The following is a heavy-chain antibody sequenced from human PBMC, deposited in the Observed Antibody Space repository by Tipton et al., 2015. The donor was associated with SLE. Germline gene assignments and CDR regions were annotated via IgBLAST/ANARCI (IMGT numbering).Heavy chain of an antibody. CDR2: IIPMFGTP. D-gene: IGHD3-3*01. J-gene: IGHJ4*02. CDR1: GGTFSSYA. Sequence: QSGAEVKKPGSSVKVSCKASGGTFSSYAINWVRQAPGQGLEWMGGIIPMFGTPNYAQKFRGRITITADESGTTAFMQLSSLESEDTAVYYCARGSFYPYWNGHFPAHFDYWGQGTLVTVSS. V-gene: IGHV1-69*01. CDR3: ARGSFYPYWNGHFPAHFDY.